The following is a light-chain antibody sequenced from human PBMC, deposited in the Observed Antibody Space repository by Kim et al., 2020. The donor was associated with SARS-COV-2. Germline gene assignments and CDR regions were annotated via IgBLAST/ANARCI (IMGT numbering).Light chain of an antibody. J-gene: IGLJ3*02. CDR3: QSYDNILSASV. CDR1: SSNIGAGHD. V-gene: IGLV1-40*01. CDR2: KHT. Sequence: QSVLTQPPSVSGAPGQRVTISCTGSSSNIGAGHDVHWYQLLPGTAPKLLIFKHTNRPSGVPDRFSGSKSGASASLAITGLQAEDEADYYCQSYDNILSASVFGGGTQLTVL.